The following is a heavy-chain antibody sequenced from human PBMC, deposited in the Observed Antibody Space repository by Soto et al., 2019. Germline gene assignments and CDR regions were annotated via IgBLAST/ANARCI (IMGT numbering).Heavy chain of an antibody. D-gene: IGHD3-22*01. CDR2: IYSGGST. CDR1: GFTVGRNY. CDR3: ASARGYYDTSGYSGYYFGY. J-gene: IGHJ4*02. V-gene: IGHV3-53*01. Sequence: GGSLRLSCADSGFTVGRNYMSWVRQAPGKGLEWVSVIYSGGSTYYADYVKGRFTSSRDNPKNTLYLQMNSLRAEDTAVYYCASARGYYDTSGYSGYYFGYWGQGTPVTAPQ.